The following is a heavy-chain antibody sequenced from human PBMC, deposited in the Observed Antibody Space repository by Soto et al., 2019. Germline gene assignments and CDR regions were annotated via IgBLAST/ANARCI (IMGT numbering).Heavy chain of an antibody. CDR2: ISGSGGST. CDR3: TQIDSGSCTTGYYFDY. J-gene: IGHJ4*02. Sequence: EVQLLESGGGLVQPGGSLRLSCAASGFTFSSYAMSWVRQAPGKGLEWVSAISGSGGSTYYADSVKGRFTISRDNSKNTLYLQMNSLRAEDTAVYYCTQIDSGSCTTGYYFDYWGQGTLVTVSS. CDR1: GFTFSSYA. D-gene: IGHD1-26*01. V-gene: IGHV3-23*01.